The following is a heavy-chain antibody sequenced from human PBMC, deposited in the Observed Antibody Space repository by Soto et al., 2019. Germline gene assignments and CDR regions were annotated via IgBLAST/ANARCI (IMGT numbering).Heavy chain of an antibody. CDR1: GGSISSYY. J-gene: IGHJ6*02. Sequence: SETLSLTCTASGGSISSYYWTWIRQPPGKGLEWIGYIYYSGSTNYNPSLKSRVTISVDTSKNQFSLKLSSVTAADTAVYYCARDCGSGSYYKKNYYSGMDVWGQGTTVTVSS. CDR2: IYYSGST. CDR3: ARDCGSGSYYKKNYYSGMDV. D-gene: IGHD3-10*01. V-gene: IGHV4-59*01.